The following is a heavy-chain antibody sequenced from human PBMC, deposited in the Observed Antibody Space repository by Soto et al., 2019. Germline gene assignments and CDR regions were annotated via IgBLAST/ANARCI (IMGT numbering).Heavy chain of an antibody. CDR1: GGSISSSSYY. J-gene: IGHJ4*01. D-gene: IGHD1-1*01. CDR3: AKNWNGYFDY. V-gene: IGHV4-39*01. CDR2: IYYSGST. Sequence: ASETLSLTCTVSGGSISSSSYYWGLIRQPPGKGLEWIGSIYYSGSTYYNPSLKSRVTISVDTSKNQFSLKLSSVTAADTAVYYCAKNWNGYFDYWGQGTLVTVSS.